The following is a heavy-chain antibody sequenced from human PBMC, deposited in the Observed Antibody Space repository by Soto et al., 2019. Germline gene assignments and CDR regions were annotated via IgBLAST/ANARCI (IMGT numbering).Heavy chain of an antibody. D-gene: IGHD5-12*01. CDR3: ARSAPLSCYGLLYY. Sequence: GGSLRLPCAASGFTFSDHYMGWVRHAAGKGLEWVGRTRNKANSYTTEYAASVKGRFTISRDDSKNSLYLQMNSLKTEDTAVYYCARSAPLSCYGLLYYRGQGTLVTVSS. CDR1: GFTFSDHY. J-gene: IGHJ4*02. CDR2: TRNKANSYTT. V-gene: IGHV3-72*01.